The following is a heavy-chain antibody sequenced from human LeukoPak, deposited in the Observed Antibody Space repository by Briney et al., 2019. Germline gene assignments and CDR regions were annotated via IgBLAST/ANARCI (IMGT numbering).Heavy chain of an antibody. D-gene: IGHD6-13*01. V-gene: IGHV4-59*08. CDR1: GGSISSYY. J-gene: IGHJ4*02. CDR2: LFHSGTP. CDR3: ARRRGWKQQLVYFDY. Sequence: SETLSLTCTVSGGSISSYYWSWIRQPPGKGLEWIGYLFHSGTPRYTPSLKSRVTISADTSRNQFFLSLNSTTAADTAVYYCARRRGWKQQLVYFDYWGQGTLVTVSS.